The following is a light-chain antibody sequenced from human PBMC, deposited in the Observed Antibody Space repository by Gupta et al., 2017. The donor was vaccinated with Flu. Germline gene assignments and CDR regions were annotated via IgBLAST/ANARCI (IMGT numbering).Light chain of an antibody. CDR2: LGS. Sequence: VLTQSPLSLPVTPGEPASSSCKSSQSLLHSDGDNYLDWYLQKPGQSPHLLIYLGSNRASGATDRFRGRGECKDFTRKSSRGEDEDGGVYCVTQYLPIFTFGQGTLLDI. V-gene: IGKV2-28*01. J-gene: IGKJ5*01. CDR1: QSLLHSDGDNY. CDR3: TQYLPIFT.